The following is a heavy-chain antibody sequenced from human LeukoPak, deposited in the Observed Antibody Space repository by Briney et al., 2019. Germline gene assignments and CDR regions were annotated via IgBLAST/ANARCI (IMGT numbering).Heavy chain of an antibody. CDR2: INNDGTTT. Sequence: GESLRLSCAASGFTFGTHWMHWVRQAPGKGLVWVSCINNDGTTTNYADSVKGRFTISRDNAKSTLYLQMNSLRAEDTAVYYCLSCISPNCYEFWGQGVPVTVSS. V-gene: IGHV3-74*01. D-gene: IGHD2-2*01. J-gene: IGHJ4*02. CDR1: GFTFGTHW. CDR3: LSCISPNCYEF.